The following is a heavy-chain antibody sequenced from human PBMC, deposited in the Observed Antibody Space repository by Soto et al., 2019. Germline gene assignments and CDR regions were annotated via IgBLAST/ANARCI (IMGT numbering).Heavy chain of an antibody. CDR1: GYTFTSYA. J-gene: IGHJ1*01. D-gene: IGHD3-3*01. CDR3: ARPVSSYDFWSGKEYFQH. Sequence: VASVQVSCKASGYTFTSYAMHWVRQAPGQRLEGMGWINAGNGNTKYSQKFQGRVTITRDTSASTAYMELSSMRSEDTAVYYCARPVSSYDFWSGKEYFQHWGQGTLVTVSS. V-gene: IGHV1-3*01. CDR2: INAGNGNT.